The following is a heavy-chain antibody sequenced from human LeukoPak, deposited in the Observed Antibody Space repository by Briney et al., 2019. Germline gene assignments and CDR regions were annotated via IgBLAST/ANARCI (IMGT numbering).Heavy chain of an antibody. CDR1: GYSFTSYW. D-gene: IGHD2-15*01. Sequence: GESLKISCKGSGYSFTSYWIGWVRQMPGKGLEWMGVIYPGGSDTRYSPSLQGQVTISADKSIRTAYLQWSSLKAADTAVYYCARSYGGYCSGGSCYLRVPKNWGQGTLVTVSS. V-gene: IGHV5-51*01. J-gene: IGHJ4*02. CDR3: ARSYGGYCSGGSCYLRVPKN. CDR2: IYPGGSDT.